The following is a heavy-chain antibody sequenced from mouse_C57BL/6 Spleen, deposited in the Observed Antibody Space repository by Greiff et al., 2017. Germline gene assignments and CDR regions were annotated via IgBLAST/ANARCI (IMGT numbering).Heavy chain of an antibody. CDR1: GFTFSDYG. J-gene: IGHJ2*01. V-gene: IGHV5-15*01. CDR3: ARVGDGYPDY. CDR2: ISNLAYSI. D-gene: IGHD2-3*01. Sequence: EVQLVESGGGLVQPAGSLTLSCAASGFTFSDYGVACVLQASRRGPEGVAFISNLAYSIYYADTVTGRFTISSENAKNTLYLEMSSLMSEDTAMYYCARVGDGYPDYWGQGTTLTVSS.